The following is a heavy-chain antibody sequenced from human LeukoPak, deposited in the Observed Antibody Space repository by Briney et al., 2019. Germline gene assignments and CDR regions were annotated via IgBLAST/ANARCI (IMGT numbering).Heavy chain of an antibody. CDR3: ARGDGLYYYGSGSTRKNYYMDV. Sequence: ASVKVSCKASGYTFTSYGISWVRQAPGQGLEWMGWINPHSGDTNYAQKFQGRVTMTRDTSTSTAYMELSRLRSDDTAVYYCARGDGLYYYGSGSTRKNYYMDVWGKGTTVTISS. V-gene: IGHV1-2*02. CDR1: GYTFTSYG. CDR2: INPHSGDT. J-gene: IGHJ6*03. D-gene: IGHD3-10*01.